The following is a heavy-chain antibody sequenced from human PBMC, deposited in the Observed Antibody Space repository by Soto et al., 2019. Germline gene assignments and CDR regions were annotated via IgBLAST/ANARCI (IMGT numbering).Heavy chain of an antibody. CDR2: IHYSGNT. CDR3: AREDTMVRVIIP. CDR1: DVSISSGDYY. V-gene: IGHV4-30-4*01. D-gene: IGHD3-10*01. J-gene: IGHJ4*02. Sequence: SETLSITGTISDVSISSGDYYWTWIRQPPGKGLEWIGYIHYSGNTYYNPSLKSRVTISVDTPKNQFSLRLTSVTAADTAVYYCAREDTMVRVIIPWGQGTLVTVS.